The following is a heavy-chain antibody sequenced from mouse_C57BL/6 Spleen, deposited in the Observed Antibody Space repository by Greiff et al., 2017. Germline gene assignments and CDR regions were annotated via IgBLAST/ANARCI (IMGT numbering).Heavy chain of an antibody. Sequence: VKLMESGAELVKPGASVKISCKASGYAFSSYWMNWVKQRPGKGLEWIGQIYPGDGDTNYNGKFKGKATLTADKSSSTAYMQLSSLTSEDSAVYFCAREGPSRYYFDYWGQGTTLTVSS. V-gene: IGHV1-80*01. CDR2: IYPGDGDT. J-gene: IGHJ2*01. CDR1: GYAFSSYW. D-gene: IGHD2-10*02. CDR3: AREGPSRYYFDY.